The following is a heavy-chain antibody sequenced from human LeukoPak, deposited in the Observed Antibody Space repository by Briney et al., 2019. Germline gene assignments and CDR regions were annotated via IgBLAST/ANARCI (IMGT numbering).Heavy chain of an antibody. CDR1: GYTFTGYY. V-gene: IGHV1-2*02. J-gene: IGHJ5*02. D-gene: IGHD2-2*01. Sequence: GASVKVSCKASGYTFTGYYMHWVRQAPGQGLEWMGWINPNSGGTNYAQKFQGRVTMTRDTSISAAYMELSRLRSDDTAVYYCARDRGCSSTSCHFNWFDPWGQGTLVTVSS. CDR2: INPNSGGT. CDR3: ARDRGCSSTSCHFNWFDP.